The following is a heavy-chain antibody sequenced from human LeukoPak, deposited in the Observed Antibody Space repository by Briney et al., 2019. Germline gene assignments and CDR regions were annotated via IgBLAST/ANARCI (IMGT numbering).Heavy chain of an antibody. CDR2: IKQDGSEK. V-gene: IGHV3-7*01. D-gene: IGHD3-3*01. CDR1: GFTFSSYW. CDR3: AREYYDFWSGYYGAFDI. J-gene: IGHJ3*02. Sequence: GGSLRLSCAASGFTFSSYWMSWVCQAPGKGLEWVANIKQDGSEKYYVDSVKGRFTISRDNAKNSLYLQMNSLRAEDTAVYYCAREYYDFWSGYYGAFDIWGQGTMVTVSS.